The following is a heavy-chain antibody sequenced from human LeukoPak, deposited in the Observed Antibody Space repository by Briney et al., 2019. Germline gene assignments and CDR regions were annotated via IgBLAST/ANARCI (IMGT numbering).Heavy chain of an antibody. CDR2: ISGSGGST. J-gene: IGHJ6*02. Sequence: GALRLSCAVSGFTFSSDAMSWVRQAPGKGLEWVSSISGSGGSTYYADSVKGRFTISRDISKNTLYLQMNSLRAEDTAVYYCARGGGRGSYGMDVWGQGTTVTVSS. V-gene: IGHV3-23*01. CDR1: GFTFSSDA. D-gene: IGHD3-10*01. CDR3: ARGGGRGSYGMDV.